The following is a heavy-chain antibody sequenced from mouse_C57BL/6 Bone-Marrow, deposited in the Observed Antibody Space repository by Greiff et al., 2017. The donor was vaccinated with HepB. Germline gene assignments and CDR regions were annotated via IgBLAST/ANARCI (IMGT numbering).Heavy chain of an antibody. Sequence: EVKLMESGPGLVKPSQSLSLTCSVTGYSITSGYYWNWIRQFPGNKLEWMGYISYDGSNNYNPSLKNRISITRDTSKNQFFLKLNSVTTEDTATYDCAREGFAYWGQGTLVTVSA. CDR1: GYSITSGYY. CDR3: AREGFAY. J-gene: IGHJ3*01. CDR2: ISYDGSN. V-gene: IGHV3-6*01.